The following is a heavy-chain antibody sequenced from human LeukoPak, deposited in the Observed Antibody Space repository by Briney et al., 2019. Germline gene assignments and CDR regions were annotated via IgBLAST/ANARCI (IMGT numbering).Heavy chain of an antibody. J-gene: IGHJ6*03. CDR1: GFAFSCYS. V-gene: IGHV3-21*01. Sequence: GGSLRLSCVASGFAFSCYSMNWVRQAPGQGLEWVASISTTSKYIYYADSVRGRFTISRDNGKNSLFLQMNSLRAEDTAVYFCARDPRFGLTYTYHYMDVWGKGTTVTVS. CDR3: ARDPRFGLTYTYHYMDV. D-gene: IGHD3/OR15-3a*01. CDR2: ISTTSKYI.